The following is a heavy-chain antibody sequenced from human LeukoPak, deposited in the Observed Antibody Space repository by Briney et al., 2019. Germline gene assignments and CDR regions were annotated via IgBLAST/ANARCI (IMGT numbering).Heavy chain of an antibody. D-gene: IGHD5-18*01. CDR1: GFTFSSYS. Sequence: PGGSLRLSCAASGFTFSSYSMNWVRQAPGKGLEWVSYISSSSSTIYYADSVKGRFTISRDNAKNSLYLQMNSLRAEDTAVYYCAREKRGYSYGYCLDYWGQGTLVTGSS. CDR2: ISSSSSTI. J-gene: IGHJ4*02. CDR3: AREKRGYSYGYCLDY. V-gene: IGHV3-48*01.